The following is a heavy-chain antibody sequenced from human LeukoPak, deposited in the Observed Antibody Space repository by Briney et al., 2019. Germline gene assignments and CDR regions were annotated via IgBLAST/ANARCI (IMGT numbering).Heavy chain of an antibody. Sequence: GASVKVSCKASGYTFTSYAMHWVRQAPGQRLEWIGWINAGNGNTKYSQKFQGRVTITRDTSASTAYMELSSLRSEDTAVYYCASELDYGDYAAFDYWGQGTLVTVSS. CDR2: INAGNGNT. D-gene: IGHD4-17*01. J-gene: IGHJ4*02. CDR1: GYTFTSYA. V-gene: IGHV1-3*01. CDR3: ASELDYGDYAAFDY.